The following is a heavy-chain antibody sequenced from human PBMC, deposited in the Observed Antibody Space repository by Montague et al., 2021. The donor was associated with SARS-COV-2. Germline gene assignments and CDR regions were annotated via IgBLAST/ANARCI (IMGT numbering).Heavy chain of an antibody. Sequence: SETLSLTCTVSGGSITRNYYWGWIRQPPGKGLEWVGNIYDSGTTFINPSLESRVTISVDASKNQFSLNLTSVTAADTAVYYCARPLVRGVPKAFDIWGQGALVIVSS. CDR3: ARPLVRGVPKAFDI. J-gene: IGHJ3*02. CDR2: IYDSGTT. V-gene: IGHV4-39*01. CDR1: GGSITRNYY. D-gene: IGHD3-10*01.